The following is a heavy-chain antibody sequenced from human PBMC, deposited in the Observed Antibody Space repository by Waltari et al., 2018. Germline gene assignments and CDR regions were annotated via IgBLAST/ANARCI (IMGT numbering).Heavy chain of an antibody. Sequence: EVQLLESGGGLVQPGGSLRLSCAASGFTFGSYAMTWVRQAPGKGLEWVSGISGSGGSTYYADSVKGRFTISRDNSKNTLYLQMNSLRAEDTAVYYCAKGDSVVLDYWGQGTLVTVSS. CDR3: AKGDSVVLDY. D-gene: IGHD2-15*01. J-gene: IGHJ4*02. CDR2: ISGSGGST. CDR1: GFTFGSYA. V-gene: IGHV3-23*01.